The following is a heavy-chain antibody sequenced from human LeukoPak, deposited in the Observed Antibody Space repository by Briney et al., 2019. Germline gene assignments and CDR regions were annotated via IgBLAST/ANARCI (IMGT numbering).Heavy chain of an antibody. D-gene: IGHD2/OR15-2a*01. CDR3: SNGIYDKSY. Sequence: GGSLRLSCTASGFTFTTYWMAWVRQAPGKGLEWVANIKQDGSEAYYAESVRGRFTISRDNAKNSLYLQMNSLRAEDTSVYYCSNGIYDKSYWDQGTLVTVSS. CDR2: IKQDGSEA. CDR1: GFTFTTYW. J-gene: IGHJ4*02. V-gene: IGHV3-7*01.